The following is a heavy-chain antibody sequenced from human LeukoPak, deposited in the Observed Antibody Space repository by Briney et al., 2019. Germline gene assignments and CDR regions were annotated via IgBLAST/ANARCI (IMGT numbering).Heavy chain of an antibody. CDR3: AKDLVYEKPDSSGYYYGSFDY. CDR1: GFTFSSYA. CDR2: ISGSGGST. Sequence: GGSLRLSCAASGFTFSSYAMSWVRQAPGKGLEWVSAISGSGGSTYYADSVKGRFTISRDNSKNTLYLQMNSLRAEDTAVYYCAKDLVYEKPDSSGYYYGSFDYWGRGTLVTVSS. J-gene: IGHJ4*02. V-gene: IGHV3-23*01. D-gene: IGHD3-22*01.